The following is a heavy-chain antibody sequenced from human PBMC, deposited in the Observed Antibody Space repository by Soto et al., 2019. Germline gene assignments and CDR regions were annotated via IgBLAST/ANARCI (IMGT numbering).Heavy chain of an antibody. V-gene: IGHV1-18*01. CDR2: ISGYNGDT. Sequence: ASVKVSCKASVYTFTRYGISWVRQAPGQGLEWMGWISGYNGDTNYAQKFQGRVSMTIDTSTTTAYMELRSLTSDDTAVYYCAKNGQPPYYYYGLDVWGQGTKVTVS. D-gene: IGHD2-8*01. CDR3: AKNGQPPYYYYGLDV. J-gene: IGHJ6*02. CDR1: VYTFTRYG.